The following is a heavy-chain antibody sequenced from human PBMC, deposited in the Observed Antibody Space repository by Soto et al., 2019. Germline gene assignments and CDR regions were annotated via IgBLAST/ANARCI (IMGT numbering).Heavy chain of an antibody. Sequence: QVQLQESGPGLVKPSQTLSLTCTVSGGSISSGGYYWSWIRQHPGKGLEWIGYIYYSGSTYYNPSLKSRVAISVDTSKNRCSLKLSSVTAADTAVYYCARRITMIVGTYAFDIWGQGTMVTVSS. V-gene: IGHV4-31*03. CDR1: GGSISSGGYY. CDR2: IYYSGST. CDR3: ARRITMIVGTYAFDI. J-gene: IGHJ3*02. D-gene: IGHD3-22*01.